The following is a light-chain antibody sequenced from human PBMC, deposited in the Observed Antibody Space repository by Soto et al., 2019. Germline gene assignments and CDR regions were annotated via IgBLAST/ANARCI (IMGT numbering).Light chain of an antibody. CDR3: SSYTSSSIYVV. CDR2: DVS. Sequence: QSALTQPASVSGSPGQSITISCTGTSSDDGGYNYVSWYQQHPGKAPKLMIYDVSNRPSGVSNRFSGSKSGNTASLTISGLQAEDEADYYCSSYTSSSIYVVFGGGTKVTVL. J-gene: IGLJ2*01. V-gene: IGLV2-14*01. CDR1: SSDDGGYNY.